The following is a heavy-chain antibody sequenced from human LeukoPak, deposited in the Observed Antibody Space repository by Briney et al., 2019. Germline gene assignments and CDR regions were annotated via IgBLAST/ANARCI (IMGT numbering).Heavy chain of an antibody. V-gene: IGHV3-7*05. CDR3: VRGSSGTVVRGVSWAWFDP. CDR2: IKPDGSEK. D-gene: IGHD3-10*01. CDR1: GFPFSIYW. Sequence: QPGRSLRLSCAASGFPFSIYWMTWVRQAPGKGLEWVANIKPDGSEKYYVDSAKGRFTISRDNAKNSLYLQMNSLRAEDTAVYYCVRGSSGTVVRGVSWAWFDPWGQGTLVSVSS. J-gene: IGHJ5*02.